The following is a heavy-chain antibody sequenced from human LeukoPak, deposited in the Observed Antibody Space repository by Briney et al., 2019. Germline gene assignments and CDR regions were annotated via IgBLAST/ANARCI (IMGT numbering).Heavy chain of an antibody. V-gene: IGHV3-30*02. CDR2: IRYDGSHK. D-gene: IGHD1-26*01. CDR1: GFTFSSYG. J-gene: IGHJ4*02. CDR3: AKDDPTGRYL. Sequence: GGSLRLSCAASGFTFSSYGMHWVRQAPGKGLEWVAFIRYDGSHKYYADSVKGRFTISRDNSKNTLYLQMNSLRVEDTAVYYCAKDDPTGRYLWGQGTLVPVSS.